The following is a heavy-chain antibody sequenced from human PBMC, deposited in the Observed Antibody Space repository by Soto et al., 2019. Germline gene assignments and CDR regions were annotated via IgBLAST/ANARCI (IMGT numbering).Heavy chain of an antibody. CDR2: ISYDGSNK. Sequence: SFATDRVKKNAGKGLVREAVISYDGSNKYYADSVKGRFPISRDNSKNTLYLQMNSLRAEDTAVYYCARVTHYDVWGGSDHWCQGTLVTISA. V-gene: IGHV3-30-3*01. J-gene: IGHJ4*02. D-gene: IGHD3-3*01. CDR1: SFA. CDR3: ARVTHYDVWGGSDH.